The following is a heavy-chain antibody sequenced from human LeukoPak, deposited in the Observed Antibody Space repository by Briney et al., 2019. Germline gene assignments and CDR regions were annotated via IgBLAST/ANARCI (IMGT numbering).Heavy chain of an antibody. J-gene: IGHJ4*02. D-gene: IGHD6-25*01. CDR3: ARGVRRLPFDY. CDR2: ISSSSSYI. V-gene: IGHV3-21*01. Sequence: NPGGSLRLSCAASGFTFSSYSMNWVRQAPGKGLEWVSSISSSSSYIYYADSVKGRFTISRDNAKNSLCLQMNSLRAEDTAVYYCARGVRRLPFDYWGQGTLVTVSS. CDR1: GFTFSSYS.